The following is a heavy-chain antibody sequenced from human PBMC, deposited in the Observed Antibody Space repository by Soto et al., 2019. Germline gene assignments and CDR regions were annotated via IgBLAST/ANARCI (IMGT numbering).Heavy chain of an antibody. CDR2: INPNSGGT. CDR1: GYTFTGYY. J-gene: IGHJ3*02. CDR3: ARGHTYYYDSSGYYYNKDPYAFDI. V-gene: IGHV1-2*04. D-gene: IGHD3-22*01. Sequence: ASVKVSCKASGYTFTGYYMHWVRQAPGQGLEWMGWINPNSGGTNYAQKFQGWVTMTRDTSISTAYMELSRLRSDDTAVYYCARGHTYYYDSSGYYYNKDPYAFDIWGQGTMVTVSS.